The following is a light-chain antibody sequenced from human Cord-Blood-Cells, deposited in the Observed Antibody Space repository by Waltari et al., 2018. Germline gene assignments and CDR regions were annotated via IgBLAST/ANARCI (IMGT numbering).Light chain of an antibody. CDR2: GKN. CDR1: SLRSYY. J-gene: IGLJ3*02. V-gene: IGLV3-19*01. Sequence: SSELTQDPAVSVALGQTVRITCQGDSLRSYYASWYQQKPGQAPGLVIYGKNNRPSGIPDRFSGSSSGNTASWTITGAQAEDEADYYCNSRDSSGNHLVFGGGTKLTVL. CDR3: NSRDSSGNHLV.